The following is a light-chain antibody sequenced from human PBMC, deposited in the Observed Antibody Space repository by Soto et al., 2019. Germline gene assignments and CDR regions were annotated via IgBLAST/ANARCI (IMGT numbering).Light chain of an antibody. V-gene: IGLV2-14*01. CDR1: SSDVGTYIY. Sequence: QSALTQPASVSGSPGQSITISCTGTSSDVGTYIYVSWYQQHAGKVPKLMIYDVSNRPSGVSDRFSGSKSGNTASLTISGLQAEDEADYYCTSYTSSSTLVFGGGTQLTVL. J-gene: IGLJ2*01. CDR3: TSYTSSSTLV. CDR2: DVS.